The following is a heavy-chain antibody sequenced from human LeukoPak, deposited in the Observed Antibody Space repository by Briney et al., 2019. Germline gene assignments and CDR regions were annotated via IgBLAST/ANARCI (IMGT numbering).Heavy chain of an antibody. V-gene: IGHV1-24*01. Sequence: ASVKVSCKVSGYTLTELSMHWVRQAPGKGLEWRGCFDPEDGETIYAQKFQGRVTMTEDTSTDTAYMELSSLRSEDTAVYYCATEKRRDIVVVPAAPNFDYRGQGTLVTVSS. D-gene: IGHD2-2*01. CDR1: GYTLTELS. J-gene: IGHJ4*02. CDR2: FDPEDGET. CDR3: ATEKRRDIVVVPAAPNFDY.